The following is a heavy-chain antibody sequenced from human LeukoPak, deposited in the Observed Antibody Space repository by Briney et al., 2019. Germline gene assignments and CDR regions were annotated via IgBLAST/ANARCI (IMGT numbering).Heavy chain of an antibody. V-gene: IGHV3-13*01. J-gene: IGHJ6*02. CDR2: IGTAGDT. CDR3: ARALSDCSSTSCHNYYYYGMDV. Sequence: GGSLRLSCAAPGFTFSSYDMHWVRQATGKGLEWVSAIGTAGDTYYPGSVKGRFTISRENAKNSLYLQMNSLRAGDTAVYYCARALSDCSSTSCHNYYYYGMDVWGQGTTVTVSS. CDR1: GFTFSSYD. D-gene: IGHD2-2*01.